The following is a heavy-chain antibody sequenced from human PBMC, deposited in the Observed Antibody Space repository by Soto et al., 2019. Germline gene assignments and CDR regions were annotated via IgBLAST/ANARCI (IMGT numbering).Heavy chain of an antibody. D-gene: IGHD3-10*01. CDR3: ARERGMVRGVIKIGYYGMDV. CDR1: GFTFSSYG. Sequence: GGSLRLSCAASGFTFSSYGMHWVRQAPGKELEWVAVIWYDGSNKYYADSVKGRFTISRDNSKNTLYLQMNSLRAEDTAVYYCARERGMVRGVIKIGYYGMDVWGQGTTVTVSS. CDR2: IWYDGSNK. J-gene: IGHJ6*02. V-gene: IGHV3-33*08.